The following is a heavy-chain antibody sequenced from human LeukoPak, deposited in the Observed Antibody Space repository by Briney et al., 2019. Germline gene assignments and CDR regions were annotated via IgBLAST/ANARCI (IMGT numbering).Heavy chain of an antibody. V-gene: IGHV3-21*01. J-gene: IGHJ4*02. CDR3: ARGSDWTASLDY. D-gene: IGHD2-21*02. Sequence: GGSLRLSCAASGFTFSSYTLTWVGQAPGKGLEWVSSISSSSSYIYYADSVKGRFTISRDNAKNSLYLQMNSLRAEDTAVYYCARGSDWTASLDYWGQGTLVTVSS. CDR2: ISSSSSYI. CDR1: GFTFSSYT.